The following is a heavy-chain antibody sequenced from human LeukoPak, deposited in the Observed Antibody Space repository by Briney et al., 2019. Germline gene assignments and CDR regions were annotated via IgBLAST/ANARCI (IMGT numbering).Heavy chain of an antibody. CDR3: AKGLVPANYYYYYMDV. CDR1: GFTFSSYS. D-gene: IGHD2-2*01. CDR2: ISGGGGNT. Sequence: TGGSLRLSCAASGFTFSSYSMNWVRQAPGKGLGWVSSISGGGGNTYYADSVKGRFTISRDNSKNTLYLQMNSLRAEDTAVYYCAKGLVPANYYYYYMDVWGKGTTVTVSS. J-gene: IGHJ6*03. V-gene: IGHV3-23*01.